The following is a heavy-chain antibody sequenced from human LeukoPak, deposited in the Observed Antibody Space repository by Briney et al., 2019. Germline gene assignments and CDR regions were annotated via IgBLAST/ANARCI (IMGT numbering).Heavy chain of an antibody. CDR1: GFTFSSSA. D-gene: IGHD1-26*01. J-gene: IGHJ4*02. CDR2: ISTSGAST. CDR3: AKEQRWESSDDLDS. V-gene: IGHV3-23*01. Sequence: GGSLRLSCAASGFTFSSSAMSWVRQVPGKGLEWVSGISTSGASTYYADSVRGRFTISRDNSKNTLYLQMNSLRDEDTAVYYCAKEQRWESSDDLDSWGQGTLVTVSS.